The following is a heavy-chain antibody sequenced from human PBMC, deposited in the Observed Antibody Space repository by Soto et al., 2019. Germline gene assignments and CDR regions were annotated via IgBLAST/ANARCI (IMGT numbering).Heavy chain of an antibody. CDR1: GFTFSSYW. Sequence: EVQLVESGGGLVQPGGSLRLSCAASGFTFSSYWMSWVRQAPGKGLEWVANIKQDGSEKYYVDSVKGRFTISRDNAKNSLYLKRNGRRAEDPAVYSCARAGGGGYFVLGGRGPRSTVPS. V-gene: IGHV3-7*01. CDR3: ARAGGGGYFVL. D-gene: IGHD3-10*01. CDR2: IKQDGSEK. J-gene: IGHJ2*01.